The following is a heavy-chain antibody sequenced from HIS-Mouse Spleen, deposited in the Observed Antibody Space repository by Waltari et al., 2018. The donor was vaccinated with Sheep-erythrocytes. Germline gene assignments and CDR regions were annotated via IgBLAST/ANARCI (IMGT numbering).Heavy chain of an antibody. V-gene: IGHV1-69*04. D-gene: IGHD1-26*01. CDR3: AQTGATTPHFDY. CDR1: GGTFSSYA. J-gene: IGHJ4*02. Sequence: QVQLVQSGAEVKKPGSSVKVSCKASGGTFSSYAISWVRQAPGQGLEWMGRINPILGIANYAQQFQGRVTITAEKSTSTAYMELSSLRSEDTAVYYCAQTGATTPHFDYWGQGTLVTVSS. CDR2: INPILGIA.